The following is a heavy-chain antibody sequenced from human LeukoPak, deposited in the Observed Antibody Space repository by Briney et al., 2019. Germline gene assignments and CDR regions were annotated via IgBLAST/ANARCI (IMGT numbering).Heavy chain of an antibody. CDR2: ISSSGSTI. CDR3: ARVAAAGRYYFDS. Sequence: GGSLRLSCGVSGFSFSIYDMNGVREARGKGLVGVSYISSSGSTIYYADSVKGRFTISRDNAKNSLYLQMNSLRAEDTAVYYCARVAAAGRYYFDSWGQGALVTVSS. CDR1: GFSFSIYD. V-gene: IGHV3-48*03. D-gene: IGHD6-13*01. J-gene: IGHJ4*02.